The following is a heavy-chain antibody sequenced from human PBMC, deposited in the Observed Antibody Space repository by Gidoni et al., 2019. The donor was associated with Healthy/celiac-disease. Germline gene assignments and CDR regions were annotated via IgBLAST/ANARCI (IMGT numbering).Heavy chain of an antibody. J-gene: IGHJ4*02. D-gene: IGHD3-3*01. CDR2: ISSSSSTI. CDR3: ARSTMDYDFWSGSPGPGVDY. V-gene: IGHV3-48*01. Sequence: EVQLVESGGGLVQPGGSLRLSCAASGFTFSSYSMNWVRQAPGKGLAWVSYISSSSSTIYYADSVKGRFTISRDNAKNSLYLQMNSLRAEDTAVYYCARSTMDYDFWSGSPGPGVDYWGQGTLVTVSS. CDR1: GFTFSSYS.